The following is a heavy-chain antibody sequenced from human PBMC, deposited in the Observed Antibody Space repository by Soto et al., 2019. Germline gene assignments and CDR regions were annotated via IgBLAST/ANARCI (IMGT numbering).Heavy chain of an antibody. V-gene: IGHV1-18*01. CDR3: AIEGVRVAGTRWFDP. Sequence: QVQLVQSGAEVKKPGASVKVSCKASGYTFTSYGISWVRQAPGQGLEWMGWISAYNGNTNYAQTLKGRVTMTTDTSTSTADRGLRSLRSDDTAVYHCAIEGVRVAGTRWFDPWGQGTLVTVSS. D-gene: IGHD6-19*01. CDR1: GYTFTSYG. J-gene: IGHJ5*02. CDR2: ISAYNGNT.